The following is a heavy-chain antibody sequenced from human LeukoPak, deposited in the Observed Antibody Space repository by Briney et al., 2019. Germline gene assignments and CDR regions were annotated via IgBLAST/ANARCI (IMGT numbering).Heavy chain of an antibody. CDR1: GFTFSSYG. D-gene: IGHD6-13*01. CDR3: AKQAGYSRETHFLDY. Sequence: PGGSLRLSCAASGFTFSSYGMHWVRQAPGKGLEWVAVISYDGSNKYYADSVKGRFTISRDNSKNTLYLQMNSLRAEDTAVYYCAKQAGYSRETHFLDYWGQGTLVTVSS. V-gene: IGHV3-30*18. J-gene: IGHJ4*02. CDR2: ISYDGSNK.